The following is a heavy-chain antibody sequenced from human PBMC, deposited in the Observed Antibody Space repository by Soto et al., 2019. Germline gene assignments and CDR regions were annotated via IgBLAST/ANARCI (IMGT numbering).Heavy chain of an antibody. Sequence: QVQLQESGPGLVKPSQTLSLTCTVSGGSISSGGYYWSWIRQHPGKGLEWIGYIYYSGSTYYNPSLKSRVTVSVATSKNQFSLKLSSVTAADTAVYYCARVSGRYCSGGSCYPFDYWGQGTLVTVSS. D-gene: IGHD2-15*01. CDR2: IYYSGST. CDR1: GGSISSGGYY. V-gene: IGHV4-31*03. CDR3: ARVSGRYCSGGSCYPFDY. J-gene: IGHJ4*02.